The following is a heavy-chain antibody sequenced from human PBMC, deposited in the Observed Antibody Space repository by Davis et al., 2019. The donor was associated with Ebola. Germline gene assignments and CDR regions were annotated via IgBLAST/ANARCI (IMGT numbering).Heavy chain of an antibody. V-gene: IGHV4-59*12. Sequence: SETLSLTCIVSGGSTSSYYWNWIRQPPGKGLEWIGYISYSGNTNYNPSLKSRVTISADTSKNQFSLKLNSVTAADTAVYYCTRTTRDSGWFIDFWGRGTLVTVSS. CDR1: GGSTSSYY. CDR2: ISYSGNT. D-gene: IGHD6-19*01. J-gene: IGHJ4*02. CDR3: TRTTRDSGWFIDF.